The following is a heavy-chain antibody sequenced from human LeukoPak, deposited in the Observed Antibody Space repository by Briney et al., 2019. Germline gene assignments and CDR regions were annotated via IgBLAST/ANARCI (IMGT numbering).Heavy chain of an antibody. J-gene: IGHJ3*02. CDR3: AREPPGYAFDI. Sequence: GASVKVSCKASGYTFTSYYMHWVRQAPGQGLEGMGIMNPSGGSTSYAQKFQGRVTMTRDTSTSTVYMELSSLRSEDTAVYYCAREPPGYAFDIWGQGTMVTVSS. CDR2: MNPSGGST. D-gene: IGHD3-10*01. V-gene: IGHV1-46*03. CDR1: GYTFTSYY.